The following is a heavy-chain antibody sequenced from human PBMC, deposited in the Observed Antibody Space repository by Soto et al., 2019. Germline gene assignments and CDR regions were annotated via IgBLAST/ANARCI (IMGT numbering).Heavy chain of an antibody. CDR1: GGSISSGGYY. CDR3: ARDASYCGGDCYFD. CDR2: IYYSGST. D-gene: IGHD2-21*02. Sequence: PSETLSLTCTVSGGSISSGGYYWSWIRQHPGKGLEWIGYIYYSGSTYYNPSLKSRVTISVDTSKNQFSLKLSSVTAADTAVYYCARDASYCGGDCYFDWGQGTMVTVSS. V-gene: IGHV4-31*03. J-gene: IGHJ3*01.